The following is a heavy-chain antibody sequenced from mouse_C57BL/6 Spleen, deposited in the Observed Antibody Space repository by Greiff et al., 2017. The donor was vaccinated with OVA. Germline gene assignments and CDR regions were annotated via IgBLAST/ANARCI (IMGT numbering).Heavy chain of an antibody. Sequence: EVKLVESGGDLVKPGGSLKLSCAASGFTFSSYGMSWVRQTPDKRLEWVATISSGGSYTYYPDSVKGRFTISRDNAKNTLYLQMSSLKSEDTAMYYCARNYYGSSYVGVFDYWGQGTTLTVSS. J-gene: IGHJ2*01. CDR2: ISSGGSYT. CDR3: ARNYYGSSYVGVFDY. V-gene: IGHV5-6*01. CDR1: GFTFSSYG. D-gene: IGHD1-1*01.